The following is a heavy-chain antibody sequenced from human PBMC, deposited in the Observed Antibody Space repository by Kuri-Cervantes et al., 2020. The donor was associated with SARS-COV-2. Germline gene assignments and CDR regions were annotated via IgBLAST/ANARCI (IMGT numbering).Heavy chain of an antibody. Sequence: ASVKVSCKASGYTFNNYGISWVRQAPGQGLEWMGWISAHNGNTNYAQKVQGRVTMTTDTSTNTAYMELRSLRSDDTAVYYCARDIYSPNCSSTSCPYYYYYHGMDVWGQGTTVTVSS. CDR1: GYTFNNYG. V-gene: IGHV1-18*01. J-gene: IGHJ6*02. CDR2: ISAHNGNT. D-gene: IGHD2-2*01. CDR3: ARDIYSPNCSSTSCPYYYYYHGMDV.